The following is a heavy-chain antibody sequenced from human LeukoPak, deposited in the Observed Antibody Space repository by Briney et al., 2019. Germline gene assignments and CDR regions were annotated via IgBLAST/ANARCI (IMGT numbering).Heavy chain of an antibody. CDR2: IYYSGST. D-gene: IGHD3-10*01. Sequence: SETLSLTCTVSGGSINSNYWSWIRQPPGKGLEWIGYIYYSGSTNYNPSLKSRVTISVDTSKNQFSLKLSSVTAADTAVYYCAGTHYYGSGIILPAPFFDYWGQGTLVTVSS. J-gene: IGHJ4*02. CDR3: AGTHYYGSGIILPAPFFDY. CDR1: GGSINSNY. V-gene: IGHV4-59*08.